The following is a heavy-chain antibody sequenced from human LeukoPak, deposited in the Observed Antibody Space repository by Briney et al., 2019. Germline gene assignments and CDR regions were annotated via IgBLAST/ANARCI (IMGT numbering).Heavy chain of an antibody. J-gene: IGHJ6*03. V-gene: IGHV4-61*01. CDR3: ARDQGLVRGYYYYYMDV. CDR2: IYYSGST. Sequence: SETLSLICTVSGISISSSSYYWGWIRQPPGKGLEWIAYIYYSGSTNYNPSLKSRVTISVDTSKNQFSLKLSSVTAADTAVYYCARDQGLVRGYYYYYMDVWGKGTTVTVSS. CDR1: GISISSSSYY. D-gene: IGHD6-19*01.